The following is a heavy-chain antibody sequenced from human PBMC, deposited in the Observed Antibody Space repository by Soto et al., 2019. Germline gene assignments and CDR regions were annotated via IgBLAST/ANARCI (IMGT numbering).Heavy chain of an antibody. CDR3: TTAVAGTDEAFDI. V-gene: IGHV3-15*07. Sequence: SVSNAWMIWVRQAPGKGLEWVGRIKSKTDGGTTDYAAPVKGRFTISRDDSKNTLYLQMNSLKTEDTAVYYCTTAVAGTDEAFDIWGQGTMVTVSS. CDR2: IKSKTDGGTT. CDR1: SVSNAW. J-gene: IGHJ3*02. D-gene: IGHD6-19*01.